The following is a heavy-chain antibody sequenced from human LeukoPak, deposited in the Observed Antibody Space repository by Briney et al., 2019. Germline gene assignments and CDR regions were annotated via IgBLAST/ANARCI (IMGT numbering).Heavy chain of an antibody. V-gene: IGHV1-2*02. Sequence: ASVKVSCKASGYTFTGYSIHWVRQAPGQGLEWMGWINPNGGGTNYAQKFQGRVTMTRDTSISTAYMELSRLRSDHTAVYYCARPIIAVAGTSTYGMDVWGQGTTVTVSS. CDR2: INPNGGGT. J-gene: IGHJ6*02. CDR3: ARPIIAVAGTSTYGMDV. CDR1: GYTFTGYS. D-gene: IGHD6-19*01.